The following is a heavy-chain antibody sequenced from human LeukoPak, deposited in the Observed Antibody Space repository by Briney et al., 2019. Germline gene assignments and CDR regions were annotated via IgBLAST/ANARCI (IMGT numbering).Heavy chain of an antibody. CDR1: GYTFTGYY. V-gene: IGHV1-2*02. Sequence: RASVKVSCKASGYTFTGYYMHWVRQAPGHGLEWMGWINPNSGGTNYAQKFQGRVTMTRDTSISTAYMGLSRLRSDDTAVYYCAREGSGWYYFDYWGQGTLVTVSS. J-gene: IGHJ4*02. CDR3: AREGSGWYYFDY. D-gene: IGHD6-19*01. CDR2: INPNSGGT.